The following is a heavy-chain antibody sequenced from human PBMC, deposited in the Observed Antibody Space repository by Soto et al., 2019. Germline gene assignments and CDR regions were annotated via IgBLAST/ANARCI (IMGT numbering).Heavy chain of an antibody. V-gene: IGHV1-2*04. CDR3: ARERGCSSTSCYWNDYYHYGMDV. D-gene: IGHD2-2*01. Sequence: ASVKVSCKASGYTFTGYYMHWVRQAPGQGLEWMGWINPNSGGTNYAQKFQGWVTMTRDTSISTAYMELSRLRSDDTAVYYCARERGCSSTSCYWNDYYHYGMDVWGQGTTVTVSS. J-gene: IGHJ6*02. CDR2: INPNSGGT. CDR1: GYTFTGYY.